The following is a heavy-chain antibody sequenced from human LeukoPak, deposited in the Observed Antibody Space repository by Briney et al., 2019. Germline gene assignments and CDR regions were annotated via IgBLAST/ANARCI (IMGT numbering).Heavy chain of an antibody. CDR3: ALKPPYYGLSWVDGMDV. V-gene: IGHV5-51*01. J-gene: IGHJ6*02. CDR2: IYPGDSDT. D-gene: IGHD3-10*01. CDR1: GYSITSYW. Sequence: GESLKISCKGSGYSITSYWIGWVRQMPGKGLEWMGIIYPGDSDTRYSPSFQGQVTISADESISTAYLQWSSLKASDTAMYYCALKPPYYGLSWVDGMDVWGQGTTVTVSS.